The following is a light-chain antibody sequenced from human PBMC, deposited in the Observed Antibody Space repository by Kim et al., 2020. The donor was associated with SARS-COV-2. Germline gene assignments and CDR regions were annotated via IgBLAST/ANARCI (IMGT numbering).Light chain of an antibody. CDR1: SSNIGNNN. Sequence: QSVLTQPASASGSPGQRVTISCSGSSSNIGNNNVNWYQQLPGTAPKLLIYSNNQRPSGVPDRFSGSKSGTTASLAISGLQSEDEADYYCGAWDDSLNGVFGTGTKVTVL. J-gene: IGLJ1*01. CDR2: SNN. CDR3: GAWDDSLNGV. V-gene: IGLV1-44*01.